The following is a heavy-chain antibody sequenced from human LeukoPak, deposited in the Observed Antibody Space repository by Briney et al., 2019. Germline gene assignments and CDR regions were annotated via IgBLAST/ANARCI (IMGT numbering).Heavy chain of an antibody. CDR1: GCSISSYY. J-gene: IGHJ6*02. D-gene: IGHD5-18*01. V-gene: IGHV4-59*01. CDR3: AGDGYSYGGYYYYGMDV. Sequence: SETLSLTCTVSGCSISSYYWSWIRQPPGKGLEWIGYIYHSGSTNYNPALKSRVTISVDTSNNQFSLKLSSVTAADTAGYYCAGDGYSYGGYYYYGMDVWGQGNKVTVSS. CDR2: IYHSGST.